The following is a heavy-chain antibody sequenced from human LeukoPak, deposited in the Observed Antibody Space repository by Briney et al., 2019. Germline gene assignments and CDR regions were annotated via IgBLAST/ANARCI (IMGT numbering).Heavy chain of an antibody. Sequence: SETLSLTCAVSGGSISSSTYYWGWFRQPPGEGLEWIGTIYYSGSTYYNPSLESRITISVDTSKNQFSLKLSSVTAADTAVYYCARLHLGYCSNAVCYFNWFDPWGQGTLVTVSS. CDR3: ARLHLGYCSNAVCYFNWFDP. CDR2: IYYSGST. CDR1: GGSISSSTYY. D-gene: IGHD2-8*01. V-gene: IGHV4-39*01. J-gene: IGHJ5*02.